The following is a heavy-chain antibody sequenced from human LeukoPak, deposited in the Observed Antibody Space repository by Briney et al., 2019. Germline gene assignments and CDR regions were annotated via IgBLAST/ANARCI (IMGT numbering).Heavy chain of an antibody. J-gene: IGHJ4*02. CDR2: IYSSGST. Sequence: SETLSLTCTVSGGSISNYYWTWIRQSPGKGLEWIGYIYSSGSTKYNPSLKSRVTISVDTSKNQFSLNLSFVTAADTALYYCARLPSGSSPFDYWGQGTLVTVSS. CDR1: GGSISNYY. CDR3: ARLPSGSSPFDY. V-gene: IGHV4-59*08. D-gene: IGHD3-10*01.